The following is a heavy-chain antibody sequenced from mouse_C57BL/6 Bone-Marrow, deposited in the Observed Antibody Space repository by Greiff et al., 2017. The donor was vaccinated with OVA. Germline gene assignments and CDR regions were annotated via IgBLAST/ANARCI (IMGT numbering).Heavy chain of an antibody. J-gene: IGHJ4*01. D-gene: IGHD2-3*01. CDR1: GFTFSDYY. V-gene: IGHV5-12*01. CDR2: ISNGGGST. CDR3: ARHRGYYYDY. Sequence: EVMLVESGGGLVQPGGSLKLSCAASGFTFSDYYMYWVRQTPEKRLEWVAYISNGGGSTYYPDTVKGRFTISRDNAKNTLYLQMSRLKSEDTAMYYCARHRGYYYDYWGQGTSVTVSS.